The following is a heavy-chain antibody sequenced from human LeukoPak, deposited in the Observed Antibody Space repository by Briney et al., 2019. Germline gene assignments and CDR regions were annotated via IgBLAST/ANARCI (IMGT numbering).Heavy chain of an antibody. D-gene: IGHD5-12*01. Sequence: ASVKVSCKASGYTFTSYGISWVRQAPGQGLEWMGWISAYNGNTNLAQKLQGRVTMTTDTSTSTAYMELRSLRSDDTAVYYCARVSSRTGGGYDSVSTDYWGQGTLVTVSS. CDR3: ARVSSRTGGGYDSVSTDY. V-gene: IGHV1-18*01. J-gene: IGHJ4*02. CDR1: GYTFTSYG. CDR2: ISAYNGNT.